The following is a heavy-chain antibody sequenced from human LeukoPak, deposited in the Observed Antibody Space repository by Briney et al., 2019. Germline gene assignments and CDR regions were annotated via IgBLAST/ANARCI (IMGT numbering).Heavy chain of an antibody. J-gene: IGHJ4*02. CDR1: VFTFRDYW. Sequence: GGSLRLSCVASVFTFRDYWMTWVRQAPGKGLEWVANIKEDGSEKNYADSVKGRFTTSRDNSKNSVYLQMNSLRGEDSAVYYCARARYGDFWGQGNRVTVSS. CDR3: ARARYGDF. CDR2: IKEDGSEK. V-gene: IGHV3-7*01. D-gene: IGHD1-14*01.